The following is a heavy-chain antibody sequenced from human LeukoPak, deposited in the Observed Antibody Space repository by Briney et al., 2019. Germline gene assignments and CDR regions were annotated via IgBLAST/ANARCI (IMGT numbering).Heavy chain of an antibody. CDR1: GGSFSGYY. Sequence: KPSETLSLTCAVYGGSFSGYYWSWIRQPPGKGLEWIGEINHSGSTNYNPSLKSRVTISVDTSKNQFSLKLSSVTAADTAVYYCERLARTPPRSGHIVVVVAATRAYYFDYWGQGTLVTVSS. J-gene: IGHJ4*02. CDR2: INHSGST. V-gene: IGHV4-34*01. CDR3: ERLARTPPRSGHIVVVVAATRAYYFDY. D-gene: IGHD2-15*01.